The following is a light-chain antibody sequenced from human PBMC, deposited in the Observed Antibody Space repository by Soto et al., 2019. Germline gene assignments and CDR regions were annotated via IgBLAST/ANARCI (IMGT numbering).Light chain of an antibody. V-gene: IGKV1-39*01. CDR1: QSVSSY. Sequence: DIQMTQSPSSLSASVGDRVTITCRASQSVSSYLNWYQQKPGKAPKLLMYAASSLQSGVPSRFSGSGSGTDFTLTISSLQPEDFAIYYCQQSYSNPRTFGQGTQVEIK. CDR2: AAS. J-gene: IGKJ1*01. CDR3: QQSYSNPRT.